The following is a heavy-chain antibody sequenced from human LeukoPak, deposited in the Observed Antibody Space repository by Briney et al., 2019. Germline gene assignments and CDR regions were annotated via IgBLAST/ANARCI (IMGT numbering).Heavy chain of an antibody. Sequence: PSETLSLTCAVSGGSISSGGYSWSWIRRPPGKGLEWIGYIYHSGSTYYNPSLKSRVTISVDRSKNQFSLKLSSVTAADTAVYYCARERITMVRGGRGAFDIWGQGTMVTVSS. CDR3: ARERITMVRGGRGAFDI. D-gene: IGHD3-10*01. J-gene: IGHJ3*02. CDR2: IYHSGST. V-gene: IGHV4-30-2*01. CDR1: GGSISSGGYS.